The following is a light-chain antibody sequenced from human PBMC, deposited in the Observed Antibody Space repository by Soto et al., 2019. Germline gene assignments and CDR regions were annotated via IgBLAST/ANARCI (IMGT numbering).Light chain of an antibody. V-gene: IGKV3-20*01. J-gene: IGKJ2*01. CDR1: QSVSSNY. Sequence: EIVLTQSPGTLSLSPGERATLSCRASQSVSSNYLAWYQQKPGQAPRLLIYDASRRATGIPDRFSGSGSGTDFTLTISSLQPEDFAVYYCQQYQQWPFYTFGQGTKLEIK. CDR3: QQYQQWPFYT. CDR2: DAS.